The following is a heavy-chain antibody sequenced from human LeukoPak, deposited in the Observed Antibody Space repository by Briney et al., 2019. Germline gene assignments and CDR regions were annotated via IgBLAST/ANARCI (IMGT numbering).Heavy chain of an antibody. D-gene: IGHD1-1*01. J-gene: IGHJ6*03. CDR2: IYYSGST. V-gene: IGHV4-59*01. CDR1: GGSISSYY. Sequence: PSETLSLTCTVSGGSISSYYWSWIRQPPGKGLEWIGYIYYSGSTNYNPSLKSRVTISVDTSKNQFSLKLSSVTAADTAVYYCARVWNDVAFYYYFYMDVWGKGTTVTVSS. CDR3: ARVWNDVAFYYYFYMDV.